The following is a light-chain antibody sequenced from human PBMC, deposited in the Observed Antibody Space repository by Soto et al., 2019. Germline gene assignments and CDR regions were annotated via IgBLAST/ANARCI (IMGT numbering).Light chain of an antibody. J-gene: IGKJ1*01. V-gene: IGKV3-15*01. CDR3: QQYNNWPPWK. CDR2: DAS. CDR1: QSISGK. Sequence: EIVMTQSPATLCLSPGERATLSCRARQSISGKLAWYQHRPGQAPRLLIYDASIRATGIPARFSGSGSGTVFTLNISSLQSEDFALYYCQQYNNWPPWKFGQGTKVDIK.